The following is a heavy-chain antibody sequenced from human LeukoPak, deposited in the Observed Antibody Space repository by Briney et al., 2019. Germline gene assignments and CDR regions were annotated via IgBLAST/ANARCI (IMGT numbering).Heavy chain of an antibody. V-gene: IGHV3-74*01. D-gene: IGHD7-27*01. J-gene: IGHJ4*02. CDR2: INSDGSST. CDR1: GFTFSSYW. CDR3: ARGPSGWGSLDS. Sequence: RGSLRLSCAASGFTFSSYWMHSVRQAPGKGLVWVSRINSDGSSTNYADSVKGRFTISRDNAKNTLYLQVKSLRAEDTAVYYCARGPSGWGSLDSWGQGTLVTVSS.